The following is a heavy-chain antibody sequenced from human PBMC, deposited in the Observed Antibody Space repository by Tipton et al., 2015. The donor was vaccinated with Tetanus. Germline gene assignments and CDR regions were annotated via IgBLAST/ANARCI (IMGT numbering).Heavy chain of an antibody. CDR2: VYYTGNT. CDR3: AGLPLGGGYSAHHYFLH. CDR1: GGSISSFH. D-gene: IGHD4-23*01. J-gene: IGHJ4*02. V-gene: IGHV4-59*01. Sequence: GLVKPSGTLSLTCTVSGGSISSFHWSWIRQAPGKGLEWIGNVYYTGNTNYNPSLKSRVTISTDPTRKQFSLNLRSVTTADAAVYYCAGLPLGGGYSAHHYFLHWGPGTLVTVSS.